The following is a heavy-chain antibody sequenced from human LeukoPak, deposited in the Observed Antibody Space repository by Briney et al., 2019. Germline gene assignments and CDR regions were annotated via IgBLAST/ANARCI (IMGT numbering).Heavy chain of an antibody. CDR2: ISWNSGSI. Sequence: AGGFLRLSCAASGFTFDDYAMHWVRQAPGKGLEWVSGISWNSGSIGYADSVKGRSTISRDNAKNSLYLQMNSLRAEDTALYYCAKDVTGMDVWGQGTTVTVSS. CDR1: GFTFDDYA. J-gene: IGHJ6*02. CDR3: AKDVTGMDV. V-gene: IGHV3-9*01.